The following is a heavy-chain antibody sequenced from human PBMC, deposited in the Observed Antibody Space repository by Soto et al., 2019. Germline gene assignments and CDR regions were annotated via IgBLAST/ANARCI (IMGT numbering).Heavy chain of an antibody. CDR3: ARGYCGGDCYSSAEYFQH. J-gene: IGHJ1*01. Sequence: VGSLRLSCAASGFTFSSYAMHWVRQAPGKGLEWVAVISYDGSNKYYADPVKGRFTISRDNSKNTLYLQMNSLRAEDTAVYYCARGYCGGDCYSSAEYFQHWGQGTLVTVSS. V-gene: IGHV3-30-3*01. CDR2: ISYDGSNK. D-gene: IGHD2-21*02. CDR1: GFTFSSYA.